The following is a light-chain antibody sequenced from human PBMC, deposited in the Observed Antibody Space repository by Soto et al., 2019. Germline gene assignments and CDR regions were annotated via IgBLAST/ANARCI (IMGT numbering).Light chain of an antibody. Sequence: QSALTQPASVSGSPGQSITISCTGTSSDVGGCNYVSWYQQHPGKSPKLMIYEVSNRPSGVSNRFSGSKSVNTASLTISGLQTEDEADYYCSSFTSINTWVFGGGTKLTVL. V-gene: IGLV2-14*01. CDR2: EVS. CDR3: SSFTSINTWV. CDR1: SSDVGGCNY. J-gene: IGLJ3*02.